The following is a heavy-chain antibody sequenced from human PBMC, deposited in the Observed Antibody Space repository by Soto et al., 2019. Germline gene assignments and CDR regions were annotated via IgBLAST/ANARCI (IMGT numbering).Heavy chain of an antibody. V-gene: IGHV1-18*01. CDR1: GYTFPSYG. Sequence: ASVKVSCKASGYTFPSYGISWVRQAPGQGLEWMGWISAYYGNTNYAQKLQGRVAMTTDTSTSTAYMELRSLRSDDTAVYYCARDHYTAAGPGYWGQGTLVTVSS. D-gene: IGHD6-13*01. CDR3: ARDHYTAAGPGY. J-gene: IGHJ4*02. CDR2: ISAYYGNT.